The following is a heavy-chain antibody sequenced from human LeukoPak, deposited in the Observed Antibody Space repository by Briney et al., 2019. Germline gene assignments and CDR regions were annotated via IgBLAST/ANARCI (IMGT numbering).Heavy chain of an antibody. CDR2: VTADGTNT. D-gene: IGHD3-22*01. V-gene: IGHV3-23*01. CDR1: GFTFNSHA. Sequence: PGGSLRLSCAAYGFTFNSHAMSWVRQIPGKGLEWVSSVTADGTNTHFADSVKGRFTISRDNSKSTLYLHMNSLRVDDTAVYFCAYYDSSGYYYGRLRYWGQGTPVTVSS. J-gene: IGHJ4*02. CDR3: AYYDSSGYYYGRLRY.